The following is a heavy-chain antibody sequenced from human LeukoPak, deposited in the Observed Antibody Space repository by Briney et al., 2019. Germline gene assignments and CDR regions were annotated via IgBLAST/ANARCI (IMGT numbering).Heavy chain of an antibody. CDR3: ARDGPRSGYDLGHFDN. CDR1: GGSISNYF. V-gene: IGHV4-4*07. Sequence: SETLSLTCTVSGGSISNYFWSWVRQPAGKGLEWIGRIYSTGRSDYNPSLRSRITMSVDTSKNQFSLKLSSVTAADTAVYYCARDGPRSGYDLGHFDNLGQGTLVTASS. CDR2: IYSTGRS. J-gene: IGHJ4*02. D-gene: IGHD5-12*01.